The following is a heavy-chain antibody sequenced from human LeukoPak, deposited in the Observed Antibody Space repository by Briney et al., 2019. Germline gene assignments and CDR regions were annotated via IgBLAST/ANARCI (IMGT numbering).Heavy chain of an antibody. Sequence: SVKVSCKASGGTFSSYAISWVRQAPGQGLEWMGGIIPIFGTANYAQKFQGRVTITADESTSTAYMELSSLRSEDTAVYYCARDSNQYAVVPAAAVSYFDYWGQGTLVTVSS. CDR1: GGTFSSYA. V-gene: IGHV1-69*01. D-gene: IGHD2-2*01. J-gene: IGHJ4*02. CDR3: ARDSNQYAVVPAAAVSYFDY. CDR2: IIPIFGTA.